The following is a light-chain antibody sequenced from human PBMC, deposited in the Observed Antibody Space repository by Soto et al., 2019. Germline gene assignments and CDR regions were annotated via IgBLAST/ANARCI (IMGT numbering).Light chain of an antibody. J-gene: IGKJ1*01. Sequence: DVVMTQSPLSQPVTPGEPASISCRSSQSLLHSNGYNYLDWYLQKPGQSPQLLINLGSNRASRDPDMFRSMRSVIDFTLKISKEEAEDVGVYYCMQARQTLWTFGQETKVEIK. CDR3: MQARQTLWT. CDR1: QSLLHSNGYNY. CDR2: LGS. V-gene: IGKV2-28*01.